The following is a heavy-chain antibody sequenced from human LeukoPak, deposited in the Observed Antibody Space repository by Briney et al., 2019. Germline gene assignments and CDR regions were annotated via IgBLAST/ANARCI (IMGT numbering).Heavy chain of an antibody. CDR1: GYTFSSYG. Sequence: ASVKVSCKASGYTFSSYGIIWVRQAPGQGLEWMGWITAYNGNTNSAQKFQDRVTMTTDTSTSTAYMELRSLRSDDTAVYYCGRDQGYCSGGSCYTTDWGQGTLVTVSS. J-gene: IGHJ4*02. CDR2: ITAYNGNT. CDR3: GRDQGYCSGGSCYTTD. V-gene: IGHV1-18*01. D-gene: IGHD2-15*01.